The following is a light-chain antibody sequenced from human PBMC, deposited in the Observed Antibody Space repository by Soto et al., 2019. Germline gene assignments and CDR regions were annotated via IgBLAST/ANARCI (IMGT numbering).Light chain of an antibody. J-gene: IGKJ5*01. CDR3: LP. Sequence: DILMTQSPSSLSASVGDRVTITCRASQGISNYLAWYQQKPGKVPKLLIYAASTLQSGVPSRFSGSGSGTDFTLTISSLQPEDVANYYCLPFGQGTRLEIK. CDR2: AAS. V-gene: IGKV1-27*01. CDR1: QGISNY.